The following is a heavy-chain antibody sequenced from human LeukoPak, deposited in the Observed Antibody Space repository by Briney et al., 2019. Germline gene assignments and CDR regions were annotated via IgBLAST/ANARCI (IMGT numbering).Heavy chain of an antibody. J-gene: IGHJ4*02. V-gene: IGHV4-4*02. D-gene: IGHD6-19*01. CDR1: GGSISSSNW. CDR2: IYHSGST. Sequence: SETLSLTCAVSGGSISSSNWWSWIRQPPGKGLEWIGEIYHSGSTNYNPSLKSRVTISVDKSKTQFSLKLSSVTAADTAVYYCAREGRYSSGNIEGWGQGTLVTVSS. CDR3: AREGRYSSGNIEG.